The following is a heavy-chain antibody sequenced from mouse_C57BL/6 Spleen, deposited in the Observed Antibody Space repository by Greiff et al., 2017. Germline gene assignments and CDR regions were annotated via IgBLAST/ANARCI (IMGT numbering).Heavy chain of an antibody. J-gene: IGHJ3*01. Sequence: DVMLVESGGGLVKPGGSLKLSCAASGFTFSSYAMSWVRQTPEKRLEWVATISDGGSYTYYPDNVKGRFTISRDNAKNNLYLQMSHLKSEDTAMYYCARDDDYDGGFAYWGQGTLVTVSA. CDR3: ARDDDYDGGFAY. CDR1: GFTFSSYA. D-gene: IGHD2-4*01. CDR2: ISDGGSYT. V-gene: IGHV5-4*01.